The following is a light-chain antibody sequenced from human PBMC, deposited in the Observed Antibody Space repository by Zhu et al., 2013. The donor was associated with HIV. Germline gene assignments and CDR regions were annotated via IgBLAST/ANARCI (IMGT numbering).Light chain of an antibody. Sequence: EIVMTQSPATLSVSPGERATLSCRASQSINNNLAWYQHKVGQAPRLLIYGASTRATASPARFSGSGSGTEFTLTISSLQSEDFAVYYCQQYNNWPPWTFGQGTKVEIK. J-gene: IGKJ1*01. V-gene: IGKV3-15*01. CDR3: QQYNNWPPWT. CDR2: GAS. CDR1: QSINNN.